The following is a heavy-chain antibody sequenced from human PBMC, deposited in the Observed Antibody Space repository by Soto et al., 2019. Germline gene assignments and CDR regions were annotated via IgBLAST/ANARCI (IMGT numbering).Heavy chain of an antibody. CDR3: ARDSSSDENNWFDP. J-gene: IGHJ5*02. D-gene: IGHD6-13*01. V-gene: IGHV3-74*01. Sequence: GGSLRLSCAASGFHFSSYWMHWVRQAPGKGLVWVSRINSDGSSTSYADSVKGRFTVSRDNAKNTLYLQMNSLRAEDTAVYYCARDSSSDENNWFDPWGQGTLVTVSS. CDR2: INSDGSST. CDR1: GFHFSSYW.